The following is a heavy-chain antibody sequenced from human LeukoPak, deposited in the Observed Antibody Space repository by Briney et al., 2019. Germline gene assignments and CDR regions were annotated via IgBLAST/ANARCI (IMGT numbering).Heavy chain of an antibody. J-gene: IGHJ4*02. D-gene: IGHD3-10*01. CDR3: AGHITMVRGVIIGEDY. V-gene: IGHV3-21*01. CDR2: ISSSSSYI. Sequence: GGSLRLSCAASGFTFSSYSMNWVRQAPGQGLEWVSSISSSSSYIYYANSVKGRFTISRDNAKNSLYLQMNSLRAEDTAVYYCAGHITMVRGVIIGEDYWGQGTLVTVSS. CDR1: GFTFSSYS.